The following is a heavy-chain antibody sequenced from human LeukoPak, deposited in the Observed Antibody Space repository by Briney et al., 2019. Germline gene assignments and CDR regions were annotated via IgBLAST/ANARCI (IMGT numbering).Heavy chain of an antibody. Sequence: GGSLRLSCVASGFTFSSYGMHWVRQAPGKGLEWVAFIRYDGSNEYVDSVKGRFTISRDNSKNTLYLQMNSLKPEDTAVYYCANLARPLDYWGQGALVTVSS. D-gene: IGHD6-6*01. CDR3: ANLARPLDY. CDR2: IRYDGSNE. J-gene: IGHJ4*02. CDR1: GFTFSSYG. V-gene: IGHV3-30*02.